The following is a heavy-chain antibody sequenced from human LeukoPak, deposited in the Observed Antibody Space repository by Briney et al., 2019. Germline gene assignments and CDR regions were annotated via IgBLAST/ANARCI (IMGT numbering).Heavy chain of an antibody. CDR1: GYTFTSYG. CDR2: ISAYNGNT. D-gene: IGHD1-1*01. CDR3: AGSERKMYYFDY. Sequence: ASVKVSCKASGYTFTSYGIIWVRQAPGQGLEWMGWISAYNGNTNYAQKLQGRVTMTTDTSTSTAYMELRSLRSDDTAVYYCAGSERKMYYFDYWGQGTLVTVSS. J-gene: IGHJ4*02. V-gene: IGHV1-18*01.